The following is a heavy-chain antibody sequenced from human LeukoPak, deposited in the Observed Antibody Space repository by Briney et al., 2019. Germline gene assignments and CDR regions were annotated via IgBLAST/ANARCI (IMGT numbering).Heavy chain of an antibody. Sequence: PSETLSLTCNVSGGSISSGDYFWNWIRQPPGKGLEWLGYIHYTGRTYYNPSLQSRVTVSVDTSKNQLSLRLSSVAAADTAIYYCARESYSYEVLTGYQGATWFDPWGQGTLVTVSS. CDR2: IHYTGRT. V-gene: IGHV4-30-4*01. J-gene: IGHJ5*02. D-gene: IGHD3-9*01. CDR1: GGSISSGDYF. CDR3: ARESYSYEVLTGYQGATWFDP.